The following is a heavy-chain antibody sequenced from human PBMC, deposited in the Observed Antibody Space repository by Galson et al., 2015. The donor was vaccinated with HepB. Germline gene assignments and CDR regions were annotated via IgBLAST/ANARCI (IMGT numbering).Heavy chain of an antibody. CDR2: ISSGNTYT. V-gene: IGHV3-11*06. Sequence: SLRLSSAASGFIFSDYNMRWVRKAPGHELEWVSYISSGNTYTTYADSVNCGFTLSRDNGKNSLYLHIDSLRGEDTAIYYCVRGGDGAKSVTTGFNGMDVWGQGTMVTVSS. CDR3: VRGGDGAKSVTTGFNGMDV. J-gene: IGHJ6*02. CDR1: GFIFSDYN. D-gene: IGHD4-11*01.